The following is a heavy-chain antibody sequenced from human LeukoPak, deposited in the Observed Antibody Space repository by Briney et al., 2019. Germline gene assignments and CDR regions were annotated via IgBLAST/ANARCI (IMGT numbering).Heavy chain of an antibody. V-gene: IGHV4-59*01. CDR1: GGSISSYY. J-gene: IGHJ4*02. CDR2: IYYSGST. CDR3: ARVQAYGGKGYFDY. Sequence: SETLSLTCTVSGGSISSYYWSWIRQPPGKGLEWIGYIYYSGSTNYNPSLKNRVTISVDTSKNQFSLKLSSVTAADTAVYYCARVQAYGGKGYFDYWGQGTLVTVSS. D-gene: IGHD4-23*01.